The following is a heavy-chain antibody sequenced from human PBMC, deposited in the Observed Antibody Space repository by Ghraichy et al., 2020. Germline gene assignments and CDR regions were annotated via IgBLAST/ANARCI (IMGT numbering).Heavy chain of an antibody. CDR1: GFIFSNYA. D-gene: IGHD3-10*01. Sequence: LSLTCAASGFIFSNYAMSWVRQAPGKGLEWVSTISGVYGRTFYADSVKGRFTISRDNSKNTLYLQMNSLRAEDTALYYCAKPRGFGELFLSVWGQGTLVTVSS. CDR2: ISGVYGRT. CDR3: AKPRGFGELFLSV. J-gene: IGHJ3*01. V-gene: IGHV3-23*01.